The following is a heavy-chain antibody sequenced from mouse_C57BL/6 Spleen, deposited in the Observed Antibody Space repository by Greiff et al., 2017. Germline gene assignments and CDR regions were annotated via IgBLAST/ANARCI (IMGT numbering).Heavy chain of an antibody. Sequence: QVQLLQPGAELVKPGASVKLSCKASGYTFTSYWMHWVKQRPGQGLEWIGMIHPNSGSTNYYEKFKSKATLTVDKSSSTAYMQLRSLTSEDSAIYYCAREDFSTTEGGFAYWGQGTLVTVSA. CDR2: IHPNSGST. CDR3: AREDFSTTEGGFAY. J-gene: IGHJ3*01. D-gene: IGHD1-1*01. CDR1: GYTFTSYW. V-gene: IGHV1-64*01.